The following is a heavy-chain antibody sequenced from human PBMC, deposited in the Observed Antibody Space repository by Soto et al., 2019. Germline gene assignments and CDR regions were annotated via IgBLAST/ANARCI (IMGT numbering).Heavy chain of an antibody. Sequence: PSETLSLTCTVSGGSISSSSYYWGWIRQPPGKGLEWIGSIYYSGSTYYNPSLKSRVTISVDTSKNQFSLKLSSVTAADTAVYYCARGGDYYDSSGYYYYAFDIWGQGTMVTVS. D-gene: IGHD3-22*01. CDR1: GGSISSSSYY. V-gene: IGHV4-39*07. J-gene: IGHJ3*02. CDR3: ARGGDYYDSSGYYYYAFDI. CDR2: IYYSGST.